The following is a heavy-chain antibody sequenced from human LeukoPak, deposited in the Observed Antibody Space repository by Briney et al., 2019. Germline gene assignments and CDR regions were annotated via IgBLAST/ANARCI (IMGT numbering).Heavy chain of an antibody. D-gene: IGHD2-2*01. J-gene: IGHJ5*02. CDR2: IYSSGST. Sequence: SETLSLTCTVSGGSISSFYWTWIRQPPGKGLEWIGYIYSSGSTNYNSSLKCRVTISLDTSKKQFPLKLNSLTAADTAVYYGAGLGYCSSTTCPNPGSWFDPWGQGTLVTVSS. CDR1: GGSISSFY. V-gene: IGHV4-59*08. CDR3: AGLGYCSSTTCPNPGSWFDP.